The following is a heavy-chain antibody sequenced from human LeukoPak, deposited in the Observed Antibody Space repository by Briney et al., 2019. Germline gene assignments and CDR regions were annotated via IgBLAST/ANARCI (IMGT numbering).Heavy chain of an antibody. D-gene: IGHD4-11*01. V-gene: IGHV4-38-2*02. CDR2: VSLSGSP. J-gene: IGHJ4*02. CDR1: GYSLRNGYH. CDR3: ARSEINDYSRF. Sequence: PSETLSLTCSVSGYSLRNGYHWAWFRQPPGKRLEWHGSVSLSGSPYDNLSFKSRVSMSVDASKNQFSLKMRAVTAADSAVYFCARSEINDYSRFWGQGILVTVSS.